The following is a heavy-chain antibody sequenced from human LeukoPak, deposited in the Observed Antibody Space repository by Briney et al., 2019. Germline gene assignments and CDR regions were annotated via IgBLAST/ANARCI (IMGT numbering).Heavy chain of an antibody. Sequence: ASVKVSCKASGYTFTSYGISWVRQAPGQGLEWMGWISAYKGNTNYAQKLQGRVTMTTDTSTSTAYMELRSLRSDDTAVYYCARESFCSSTSCYGYYYYGMDVWGQGTTVTVSS. V-gene: IGHV1-18*01. CDR3: ARESFCSSTSCYGYYYYGMDV. D-gene: IGHD2-2*01. CDR2: ISAYKGNT. CDR1: GYTFTSYG. J-gene: IGHJ6*02.